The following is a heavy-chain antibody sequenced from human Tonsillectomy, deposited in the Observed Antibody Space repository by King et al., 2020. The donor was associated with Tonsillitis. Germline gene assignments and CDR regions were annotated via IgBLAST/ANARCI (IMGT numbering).Heavy chain of an antibody. D-gene: IGHD2-15*01. CDR3: SVGRRYYFDY. CDR2: ISISGSTI. J-gene: IGHJ4*02. CDR1: GFTFSDYH. V-gene: IGHV3-11*01. Sequence: VQLVESGGGLVKPGRSLRLSCAASGFTFSDYHMTWIRQAPGKGLEWGSYISISGSTIYYTESVKGRFTTSRHNAKNSLYLQMSSLRADDTAVYYCSVGRRYYFDYWGQGTLVTVSS.